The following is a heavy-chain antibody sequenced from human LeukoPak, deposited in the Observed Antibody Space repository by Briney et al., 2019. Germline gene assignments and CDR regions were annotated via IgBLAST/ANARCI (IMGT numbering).Heavy chain of an antibody. Sequence: GGSLRLSCAASGFTFRSYAMHWVRQAPGKGLEWVADITYDGNNDYYADSVKGRFTVSRDNSKNTLFLQMNSLRSADTAVYYCVRDQYPVVPGATGMDVWGQGTTVTVSS. CDR3: VRDQYPVVPGATGMDV. J-gene: IGHJ6*02. D-gene: IGHD2-2*01. V-gene: IGHV3-30-3*01. CDR2: ITYDGNND. CDR1: GFTFRSYA.